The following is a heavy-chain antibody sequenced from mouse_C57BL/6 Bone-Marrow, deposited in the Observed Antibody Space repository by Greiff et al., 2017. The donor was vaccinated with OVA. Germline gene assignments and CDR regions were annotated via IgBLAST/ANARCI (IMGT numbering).Heavy chain of an antibody. CDR1: GFSFNTYA. CDR3: VRQPWGYFDV. J-gene: IGHJ1*03. V-gene: IGHV10-1*01. Sequence: DAGGGLVQPKGSLKLSCAASGFSFNTYAMNWVRQAPGKGLEWVARIRSKSNNYATYYADSVKDRFTISRDDSESMLYLQMDNLKTEDTAMYYCVRQPWGYFDVWGTGTTVTVSS. CDR2: IRSKSNNYAT. D-gene: IGHD4-1*01.